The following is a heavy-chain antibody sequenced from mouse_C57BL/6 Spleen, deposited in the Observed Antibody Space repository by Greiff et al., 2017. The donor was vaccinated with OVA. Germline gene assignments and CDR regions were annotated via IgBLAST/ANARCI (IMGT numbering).Heavy chain of an antibody. CDR3: ARHGSSPYYFDY. CDR2: IYPGSGST. CDR1: GYTFTSYW. Sequence: QVHVKQSGAELVKPGASVKMSCKASGYTFTSYWITWVKQRPGQGLEWIGDIYPGSGSTNYNEKFKSKATLTVDTSSSTAYMQLSSLTSEDSAVYYCARHGSSPYYFDYWGQGTTLTVSS. D-gene: IGHD1-1*01. J-gene: IGHJ2*01. V-gene: IGHV1-55*01.